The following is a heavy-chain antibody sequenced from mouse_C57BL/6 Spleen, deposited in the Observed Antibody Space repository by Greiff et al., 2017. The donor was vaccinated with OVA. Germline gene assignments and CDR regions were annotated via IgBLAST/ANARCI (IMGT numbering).Heavy chain of an antibody. V-gene: IGHV5-12*01. D-gene: IGHD1-1*01. CDR3: ARQGFITRYFDV. CDR2: ISNGGGST. J-gene: IGHJ1*03. Sequence: EVKLVESGGGLVQPGGSLKLSCAASGFTFSDYYMYWVRQTPEKRLEWVAYISNGGGSTYYPDTVKGRFTISRDNAKNTLYLQMSRLKSEDTAMYYCARQGFITRYFDVWGTGTTVTVSS. CDR1: GFTFSDYY.